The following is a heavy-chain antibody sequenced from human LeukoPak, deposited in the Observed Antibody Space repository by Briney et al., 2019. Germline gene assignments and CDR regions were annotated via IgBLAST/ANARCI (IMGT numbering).Heavy chain of an antibody. CDR2: IYYSGST. D-gene: IGHD3-10*01. V-gene: IGHV4-31*03. J-gene: IGHJ4*02. CDR1: GGSISSGGYY. CDR3: ARVAGDGSGSYYPLDY. Sequence: SETLSLTCTVSGGSISSGGYYWSWIRQHPGKGLEWIGYIYYSGSTYYNPSLKSRVTISVATSKNQFSLKLSSVTAADTAVYYCARVAGDGSGSYYPLDYWGQGTLVTVSS.